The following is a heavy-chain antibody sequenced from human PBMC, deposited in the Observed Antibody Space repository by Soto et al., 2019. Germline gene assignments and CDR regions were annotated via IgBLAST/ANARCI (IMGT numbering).Heavy chain of an antibody. Sequence: GGSLRLSCAASGFSFSNYAMHWVRQAPGKGLEWVVLISDDGSNKYYADSVKGRFTISRDNSKNTLYLQMNSLRAEDTAVYYCARNGKWGLAMPNAWFDPWGQGTQVTVSS. J-gene: IGHJ5*02. CDR3: ARNGKWGLAMPNAWFDP. D-gene: IGHD2-21*02. CDR2: ISDDGSNK. V-gene: IGHV3-30-3*01. CDR1: GFSFSNYA.